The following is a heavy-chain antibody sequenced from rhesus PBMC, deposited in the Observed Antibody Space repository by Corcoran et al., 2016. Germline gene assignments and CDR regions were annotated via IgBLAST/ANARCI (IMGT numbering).Heavy chain of an antibody. CDR2: VGCSMGQP. CDR1: GDSISRDSISRGYW. V-gene: IGHV4S19*01. Sequence: QVQLQESGPGLVKPSETLSLTCAVSGDSISRDSISRGYWWTWIRQPPGKGLEWIGNVGCSMGQPDCKPSLKSRITISKDTSKNQFSLRLTSVTAGTAVYYCARVYSSTWGQGVLVTVSS. J-gene: IGHJ4*01. CDR3: ARVYSST. D-gene: IGHD5-24*01.